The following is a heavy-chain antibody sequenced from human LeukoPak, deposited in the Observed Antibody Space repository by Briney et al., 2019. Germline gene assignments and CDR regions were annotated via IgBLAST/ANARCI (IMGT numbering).Heavy chain of an antibody. Sequence: ASVKVSCKASGYTFTHYGITWVRQAPGQGLEYMGWISVYNGNTYYEQKLQGRVTMTRDTSTSTAYMELRSLRSDDTAVYYCARDALEYSSGWYMDYWGQGTLVTVSS. CDR1: GYTFTHYG. D-gene: IGHD6-19*01. V-gene: IGHV1-18*01. J-gene: IGHJ4*02. CDR3: ARDALEYSSGWYMDY. CDR2: ISVYNGNT.